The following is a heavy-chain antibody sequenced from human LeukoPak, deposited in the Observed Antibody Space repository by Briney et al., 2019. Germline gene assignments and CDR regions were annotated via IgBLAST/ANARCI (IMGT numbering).Heavy chain of an antibody. CDR1: GYTFTGYY. D-gene: IGHD3-10*01. CDR2: INPNSGGT. J-gene: IGHJ4*02. CDR3: ARVTYYYGSGDY. V-gene: IGHV1-2*02. Sequence: ASVKVSCKACGYTFTGYYMHWVRQDPGQGLEWMGWINPNSGGTNYAQKFQGRVTMTRDTSISTAYMELSRLRSDDTAVYYCARVTYYYGSGDYWGQGTLVTVSS.